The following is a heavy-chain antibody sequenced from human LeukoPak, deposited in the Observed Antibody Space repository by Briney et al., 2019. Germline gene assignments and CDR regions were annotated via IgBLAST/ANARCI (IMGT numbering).Heavy chain of an antibody. CDR1: GFTFSSYG. Sequence: GGSLRLSCAASGFTFSSYGMHWVRQAPGKGLEWVAVIWYDGSNKYYADSVKGRFTISRDNSKNTLYLQMNSLRAEDTAVYYCTTDVVVRDPWIQLWLSYWGQGTLVTVSS. CDR3: TTDVVVRDPWIQLWLSY. V-gene: IGHV3-33*01. J-gene: IGHJ4*02. CDR2: IWYDGSNK. D-gene: IGHD5-18*01.